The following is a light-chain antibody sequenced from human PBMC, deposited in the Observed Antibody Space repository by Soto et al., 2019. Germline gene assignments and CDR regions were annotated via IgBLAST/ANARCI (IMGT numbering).Light chain of an antibody. CDR1: SSDVGGYNY. CDR3: SSYTSSSTVV. J-gene: IGLJ2*01. Sequence: QSALTQPASVSGSPGQSITISCTGTSSDVGGYNYVSWYQQHPGKAPNLMIYDVSNRPSGVSNRFSGSRSGNTASLTISGLKAEDEDDYYCSSYTSSSTVVFGGGTKLTVL. V-gene: IGLV2-14*01. CDR2: DVS.